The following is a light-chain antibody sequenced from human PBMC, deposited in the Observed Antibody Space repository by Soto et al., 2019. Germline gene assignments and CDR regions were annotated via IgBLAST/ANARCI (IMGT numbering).Light chain of an antibody. CDR2: NNN. V-gene: IGLV1-44*01. J-gene: IGLJ3*02. Sequence: QSVLTQPPSASGTPGQRVTISCSGSRSNIGNNAVSWYQQLPGTAPKLLIYNNNQRPSGVPDRFSGSKSGTSASLAISGLPSEDEADYYCAAWDDSLNARGVFGGGTQLTVL. CDR1: RSNIGNNA. CDR3: AAWDDSLNARGV.